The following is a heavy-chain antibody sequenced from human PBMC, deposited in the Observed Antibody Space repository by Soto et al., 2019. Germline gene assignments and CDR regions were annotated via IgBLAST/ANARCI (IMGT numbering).Heavy chain of an antibody. CDR1: GGSFSGYY. J-gene: IGHJ6*03. CDR3: ARGVSNYDFWSGYSHYYYYMDV. Sequence: SETLSLTCAVYGGSFSGYYWSWIRQPPGKGLEWIGEINHSGSTNYNPSIKSRDTISVDTSKSQFSLKLSSVTAADSAIYYCARGVSNYDFWSGYSHYYYYMDVWGKGTTVTVSS. CDR2: INHSGST. D-gene: IGHD3-3*01. V-gene: IGHV4-34*01.